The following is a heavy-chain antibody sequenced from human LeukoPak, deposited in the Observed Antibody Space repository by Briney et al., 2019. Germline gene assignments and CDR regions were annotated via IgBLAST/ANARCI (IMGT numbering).Heavy chain of an antibody. CDR1: GFTFSSYE. CDR3: AGYYDSSGYLDH. CDR2: ISSSGSTI. J-gene: IGHJ4*02. D-gene: IGHD3-22*01. Sequence: GGSLRLSCAASGFTFSSYEMNWVRQAPGKGLEWVSYISSSGSTIYYADSVKGRFTISRDNAKNSLYLQMNSLRAEDTAVYYCAGYYDSSGYLDHWGQGTLVTVSS. V-gene: IGHV3-48*03.